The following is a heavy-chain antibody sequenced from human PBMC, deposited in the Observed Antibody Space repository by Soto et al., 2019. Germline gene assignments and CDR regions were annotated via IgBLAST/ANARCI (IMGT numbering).Heavy chain of an antibody. CDR2: IDTSGST. D-gene: IGHD2-2*02. V-gene: IGHV4-4*07. J-gene: IGHJ5*02. Sequence: SETLSLTCSVSGGSISDYYWSWIRQPAVKVLEWIGHIDTSGSTNYNPSLQTRVTILRATSKKQFSLKLIAVTAAETAVYYCAKGGAGCNRIIWYTYGWLDPWGQGALVTVSS. CDR3: AKGGAGCNRIIWYTYGWLDP. CDR1: GGSISDYY.